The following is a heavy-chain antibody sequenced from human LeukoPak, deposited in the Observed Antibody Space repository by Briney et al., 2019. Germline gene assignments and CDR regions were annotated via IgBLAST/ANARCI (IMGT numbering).Heavy chain of an antibody. CDR2: ISSSGSTI. CDR1: GFTFSSYS. CDR3: ARDPMYYYDSSGYYKPFDY. Sequence: GGSLRLSCAASGFTFSSYSMNWVRQAPGKGLEWVSYISSSGSTIYYADSVKGRFTISRDNAKDSLYLQMNSLRAEDTAVYYCARDPMYYYDSSGYYKPFDYWGQGTLVTVSS. D-gene: IGHD3-22*01. J-gene: IGHJ4*02. V-gene: IGHV3-48*01.